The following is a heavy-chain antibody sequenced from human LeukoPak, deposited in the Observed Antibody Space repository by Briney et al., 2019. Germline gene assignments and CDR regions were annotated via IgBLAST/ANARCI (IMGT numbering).Heavy chain of an antibody. CDR2: ISYDGSNK. D-gene: IGHD3-16*02. CDR1: GFTFSSYG. V-gene: IGHV3-30*18. Sequence: PGGSLRLSCAASGFTFSSYGMHWVRQAPGKGLEWVAVISYDGSNKYYAGSVKGRFTISRDNSKNTLYLQMNSLRAEDTAVYYCAKDRDYVWGSYRYYFDYWGQGTLVTVSS. CDR3: AKDRDYVWGSYRYYFDY. J-gene: IGHJ4*02.